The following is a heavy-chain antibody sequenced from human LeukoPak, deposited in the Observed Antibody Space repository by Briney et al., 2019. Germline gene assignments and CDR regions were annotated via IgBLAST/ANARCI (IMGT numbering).Heavy chain of an antibody. Sequence: GGSLRLSCAASGFTFSSYWMHWVRQAPGKGLVWVSRINSDGSNTSYADSVKGRFTISRDNAKNTLYLQMNSLSAEDTAVYYCARGGRGYSYGYDHWGQGTLVTVSS. D-gene: IGHD5-18*01. V-gene: IGHV3-74*01. CDR3: ARGGRGYSYGYDH. J-gene: IGHJ5*02. CDR1: GFTFSSYW. CDR2: INSDGSNT.